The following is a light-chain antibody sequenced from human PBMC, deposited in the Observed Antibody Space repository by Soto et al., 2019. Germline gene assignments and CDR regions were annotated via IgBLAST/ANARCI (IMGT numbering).Light chain of an antibody. CDR1: SSDVGGYNY. V-gene: IGLV2-8*01. CDR2: EVS. Sequence: SLLTQPPSASGSPGQSVTISFTGTSSDVGGYNYVSWYQQHPGKAPKLIISEVSKRPSGVPDRFSGSKSGNTASLTVSGLHAEDEADYYCTSHAGSNNYVFGTGTKVTVL. CDR3: TSHAGSNNYV. J-gene: IGLJ1*01.